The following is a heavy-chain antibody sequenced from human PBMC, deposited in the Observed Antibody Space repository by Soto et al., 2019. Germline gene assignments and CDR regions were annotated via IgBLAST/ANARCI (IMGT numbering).Heavy chain of an antibody. CDR2: ISGSGGST. Sequence: GGSLRLSCAASGFTFSSYAMSWVRQAPGKGLEWVSAISGSGGSTYYADSVKGRFTISRDNSKNTLYLQMNSLRAEDTAVYYCAKARDFWSGPEPNYYYMDVWGKGTTVTVSS. CDR1: GFTFSSYA. V-gene: IGHV3-23*01. D-gene: IGHD3-3*01. CDR3: AKARDFWSGPEPNYYYMDV. J-gene: IGHJ6*03.